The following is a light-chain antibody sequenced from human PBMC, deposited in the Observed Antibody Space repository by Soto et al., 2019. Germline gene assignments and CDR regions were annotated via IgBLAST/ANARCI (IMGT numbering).Light chain of an antibody. CDR3: QQYGSSPRT. CDR2: GAS. CDR1: QSVSNNY. Sequence: EIVLTKSPGTLSLSQGERATLSCRASQSVSNNYLAWYQQKPGQAPRLLIYGASNRATGIPDRFSGSGSGTDFTLTISRLEPEDFAVYYCQQYGSSPRTFGQGTKVDIK. J-gene: IGKJ1*01. V-gene: IGKV3-20*01.